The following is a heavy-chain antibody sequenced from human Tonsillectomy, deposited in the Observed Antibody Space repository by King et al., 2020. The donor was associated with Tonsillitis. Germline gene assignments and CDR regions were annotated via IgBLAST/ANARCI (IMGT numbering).Heavy chain of an antibody. CDR2: IYYSGST. CDR3: ARDTAMAYDY. V-gene: IGHV4-59*01. Sequence: VQLQELGPGLVKPSETLSLTCTVPGGSISSYYWSWVRQPPGKGLEWIGYIYYSGSTNYNPSLKSRVNISVDTSKNQFSLKLSSVTAADTTVYYCARDTAMAYDYWGQGTLVTVSS. J-gene: IGHJ4*02. CDR1: GGSISSYY. D-gene: IGHD5-18*01.